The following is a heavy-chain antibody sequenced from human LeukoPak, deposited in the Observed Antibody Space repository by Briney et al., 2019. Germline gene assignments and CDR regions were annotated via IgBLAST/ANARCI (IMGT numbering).Heavy chain of an antibody. D-gene: IGHD7-27*01. CDR3: ARGPPNWGYDY. J-gene: IGHJ4*02. V-gene: IGHV1-8*01. CDR2: MSPNSGDT. CDR1: GYTFTSYD. Sequence: ASVKVSCKASGYTFTSYDFNWVRQATGQRPEWMGWMSPNSGDTGYAQKFQDRVTMTRNTSISTAYMELSSLRSDDTAVYYCARGPPNWGYDYWGSGTLVTVSS.